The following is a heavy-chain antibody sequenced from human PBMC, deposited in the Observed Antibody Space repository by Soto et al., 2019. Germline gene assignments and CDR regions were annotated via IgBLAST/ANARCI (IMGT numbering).Heavy chain of an antibody. CDR1: GGTFSSYA. D-gene: IGHD2-21*02. CDR2: IIPIFGTA. J-gene: IGHJ5*02. V-gene: IGHV1-69*12. Sequence: QVQLVQSGAEVKKPGSSVKVSCKASGGTFSSYAISWVRQAPGQGLEWMGGIIPIFGTANYAQKFQGRVTITADESTSTAYMELSSLRSEDTAVYYCAIGVDIVVVTAIRGNWFDPWGQGTLVRLL. CDR3: AIGVDIVVVTAIRGNWFDP.